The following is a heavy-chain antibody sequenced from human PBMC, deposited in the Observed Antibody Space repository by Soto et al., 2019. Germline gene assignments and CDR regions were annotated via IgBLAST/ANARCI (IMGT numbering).Heavy chain of an antibody. J-gene: IGHJ6*03. D-gene: IGHD3-3*01. V-gene: IGHV3-7*01. CDR3: ARTKNDFWGRGTEIYYMDV. Sequence: EVQLVESGGGSVQPGGSLRLSCAASGFTFSSYWLSWVRQAPGTGLEWVANIKQDGSEKYYVDSVKGRCTISRDNAKNSLYLEMNRLSAEDTAMYYCARTKNDFWGRGTEIYYMDVWGKGTTVTVAS. CDR1: GFTFSSYW. CDR2: IKQDGSEK.